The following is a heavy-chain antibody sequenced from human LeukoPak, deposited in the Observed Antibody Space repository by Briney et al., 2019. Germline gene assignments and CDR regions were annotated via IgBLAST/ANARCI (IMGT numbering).Heavy chain of an antibody. V-gene: IGHV4-34*01. J-gene: IGHJ6*02. CDR2: INHSGST. D-gene: IGHD3-10*01. Sequence: ASETLSLTCAVYGGSFSGYYWSWIRQPPGKGLEWIGEINHSGSTNYNPSLKSRVTISVDTSKNQFSLKLSSVTAADTAVYYCARGSITMVRGVIINYYYYGMDVWGQGTTVTVSS. CDR1: GGSFSGYY. CDR3: ARGSITMVRGVIINYYYYGMDV.